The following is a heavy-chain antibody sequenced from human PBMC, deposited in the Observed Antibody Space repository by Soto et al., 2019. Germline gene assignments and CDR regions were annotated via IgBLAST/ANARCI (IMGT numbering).Heavy chain of an antibody. Sequence: GGSLRLSCAASGFTFSSYAMSWVRQAPGKGLEWVSAISGSGGSTYYADSVKGRFTISRDNSKNTLYLQMNSLRAEDTAVYYCAKKRGYYYDSSGYYYDYWGQGTLVTVSS. D-gene: IGHD3-22*01. V-gene: IGHV3-23*01. CDR2: ISGSGGST. CDR1: GFTFSSYA. CDR3: AKKRGYYYDSSGYYYDY. J-gene: IGHJ4*02.